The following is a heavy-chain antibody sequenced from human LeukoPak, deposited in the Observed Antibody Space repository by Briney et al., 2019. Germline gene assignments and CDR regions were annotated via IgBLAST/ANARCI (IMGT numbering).Heavy chain of an antibody. CDR2: IYHSGST. Sequence: SETLSLTCAVSGGSISSSNWWSWVRQPPGKGLEWIGEIYHSGSTNYNPSLKSRVTISVDTSKNQFSLKLSSVTAADTAVYYCARHLGYSYPGWGQGTLVTVSS. CDR3: ARHLGYSYPG. CDR1: GGSISSSNW. D-gene: IGHD5-18*01. J-gene: IGHJ4*02. V-gene: IGHV4-4*02.